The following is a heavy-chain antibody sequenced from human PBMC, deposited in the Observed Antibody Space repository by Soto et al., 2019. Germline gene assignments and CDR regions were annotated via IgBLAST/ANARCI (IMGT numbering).Heavy chain of an antibody. CDR3: ASLDHYDISGIMGPDH. V-gene: IGHV4-39*01. CDR2: IYYSGST. J-gene: IGHJ4*02. CDR1: VGFISSSSYY. D-gene: IGHD3-22*01. Sequence: GPGPRTTSETLSLTCSVSVGFISSSSYYWGLIRQPPGKGLEWIGSIYYSGSTYYNPSLKTLVTISADTSKNRFSLKLNSVTASDTAVYYCASLDHYDISGIMGPDHWGQGTLVTVSS.